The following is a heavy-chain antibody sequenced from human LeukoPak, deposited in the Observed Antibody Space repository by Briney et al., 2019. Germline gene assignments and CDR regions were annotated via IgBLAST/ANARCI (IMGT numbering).Heavy chain of an antibody. Sequence: GGSLRLSCAASGFTFRDYFMHWVRQAPRKGLEWVASVSQDERTALYAGSVEGRFTISRDNSKNTLYLKMNSLRGEDTAVYYCAKDVPASWAPDYWGQGTLVTVSS. CDR2: VSQDERTA. CDR3: AKDVPASWAPDY. CDR1: GFTFRDYF. D-gene: IGHD1-14*01. J-gene: IGHJ4*02. V-gene: IGHV3-30*18.